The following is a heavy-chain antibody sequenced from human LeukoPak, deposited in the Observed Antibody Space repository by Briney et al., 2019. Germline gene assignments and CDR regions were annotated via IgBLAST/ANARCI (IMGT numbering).Heavy chain of an antibody. Sequence: PSETLSLTCTVSGGSISSYYWSWIRQPPGKGLEWIGYVYYSGSATYNPSLKSRVTISVDTSKNQFSLKLTSVIAADTAVYYCARHKWDQNWFDPWGQGTLVTVSP. CDR3: ARHKWDQNWFDP. CDR2: VYYSGSA. J-gene: IGHJ5*02. CDR1: GGSISSYY. D-gene: IGHD1-26*01. V-gene: IGHV4-59*01.